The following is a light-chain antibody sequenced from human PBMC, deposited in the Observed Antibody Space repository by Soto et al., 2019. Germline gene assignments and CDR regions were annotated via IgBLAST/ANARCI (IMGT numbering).Light chain of an antibody. CDR3: ASWDDSLNGLWV. V-gene: IGLV1-44*01. CDR1: RSNIGRNT. Sequence: QSVLPQPPSASGTPGQRVTVSCSGSRSNIGRNTVNWYQQLPAPAPNLLISGNNPRPSGVPDRFSGSKSGPSASLAIRGLQSEDEADYYYASWDDSLNGLWVFGGGTKLTVL. CDR2: GNN. J-gene: IGLJ3*02.